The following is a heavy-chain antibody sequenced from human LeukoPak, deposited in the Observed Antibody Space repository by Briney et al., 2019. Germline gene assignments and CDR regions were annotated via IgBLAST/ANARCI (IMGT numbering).Heavy chain of an antibody. CDR2: ISPSGST. CDR3: ARRYYETIGMDV. V-gene: IGHV4-4*07. CDR1: GDSSSCFY. J-gene: IGHJ6*04. Sequence: PSETLSLTCAVSGDSSSCFYWTWIRPPAGQGLEGIGRISPSGSTNYNPSLNSRVTISLDTSKNQFSLNLSAVTGADTAVYYCARRYYETIGMDVWGEGATVTISS. D-gene: IGHD3-10*01.